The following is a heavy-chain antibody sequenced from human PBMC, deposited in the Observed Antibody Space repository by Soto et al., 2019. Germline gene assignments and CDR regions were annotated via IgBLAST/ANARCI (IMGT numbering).Heavy chain of an antibody. Sequence: SETLSLTCAVSGGSISSGAYSWSWIRQPPGKGLEWIGYIYYSGSTNYNPSLKSRVTISVDTSKNQFSLKLSSVTAADTAVYYCARRYGGNLDYWGQGTLVTVSS. V-gene: IGHV4-61*08. D-gene: IGHD1-26*01. CDR1: GGSISSGAYS. J-gene: IGHJ4*02. CDR2: IYYSGST. CDR3: ARRYGGNLDY.